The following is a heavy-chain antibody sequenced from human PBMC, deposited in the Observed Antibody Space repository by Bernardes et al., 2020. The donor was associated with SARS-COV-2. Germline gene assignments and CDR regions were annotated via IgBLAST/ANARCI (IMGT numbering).Heavy chain of an antibody. CDR3: ARDVVGKEDF. CDR2: INEDGTIR. Sequence: GGSLRLSCAASGWTFSSFCMHWVRQVPGKGLVWVSRINEDGTIRDYADSVKGRFTISRDNAKNTLFLQMNSLRAEDTAIYYCARDVVGKEDFWGQGTLVTVSS. J-gene: IGHJ4*02. CDR1: GWTFSSFC. D-gene: IGHD6-6*01. V-gene: IGHV3-74*01.